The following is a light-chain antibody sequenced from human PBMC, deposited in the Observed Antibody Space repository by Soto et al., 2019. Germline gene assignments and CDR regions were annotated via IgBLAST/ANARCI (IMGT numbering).Light chain of an antibody. CDR2: YTS. CDR1: QSVSSD. Sequence: EIVMTQSPATLSVSPGGSATPSCRASQSVSSDLAWYQQKPGQAPRLLIYYTSTRATGFPARFSGSGSGTEFTLTISSLQPDDFATYYCQHYNSYSEAFGQGTKVDIK. CDR3: QHYNSYSEA. J-gene: IGKJ1*01. V-gene: IGKV3-15*01.